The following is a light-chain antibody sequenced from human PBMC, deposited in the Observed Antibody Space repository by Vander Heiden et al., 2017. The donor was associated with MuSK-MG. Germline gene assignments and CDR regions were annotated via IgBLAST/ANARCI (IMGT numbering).Light chain of an antibody. J-gene: IGLJ3*02. Sequence: QSALTQPASVSGSPAQSITISCTGTSSDVGGYKYVSWYQQHPGKAPKLIIYDVTNRPSGVSSRFSGSKSGNTASLTISGLQAEDEADYYCCSYRSGNTWVSGGGTKLTVL. CDR3: CSYRSGNTWV. CDR2: DVT. CDR1: SSDVGGYKY. V-gene: IGLV2-14*03.